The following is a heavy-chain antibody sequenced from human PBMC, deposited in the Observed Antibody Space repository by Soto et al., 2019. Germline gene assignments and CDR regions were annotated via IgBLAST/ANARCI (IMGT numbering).Heavy chain of an antibody. D-gene: IGHD7-27*01. J-gene: IGHJ5*01. V-gene: IGHV4-30-4*01. Sequence: SETLSLTCSVSGDSISNLDYFWAWIRQPPGQALEYIGYIYKSATTYYNPSFESRVAISVDTSKSQFALNVTSVTAADTAVYFCARGRYCLTGRCFPNWFDSWGQGALVTVSS. CDR2: IYKSATT. CDR1: GDSISNLDYF. CDR3: ARGRYCLTGRCFPNWFDS.